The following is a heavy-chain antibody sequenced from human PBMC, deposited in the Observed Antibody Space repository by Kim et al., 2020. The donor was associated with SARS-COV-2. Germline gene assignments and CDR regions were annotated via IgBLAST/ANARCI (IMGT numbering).Heavy chain of an antibody. V-gene: IGHV3-9*01. CDR1: GFTFDDYG. CDR3: AAKRGGGSGSYYKGGSDY. D-gene: IGHD3-10*01. CDR2: ISWNSGSI. J-gene: IGHJ4*02. Sequence: GGSLRLSCAASGFTFDDYGMHWVRQAPGKGLEWVSGISWNSGSIGYADSVKGRFTISRDNAKKSLYLQMNSLRAEDTALYYCAAKRGGGSGSYYKGGSDYWGQGTLVTVSS.